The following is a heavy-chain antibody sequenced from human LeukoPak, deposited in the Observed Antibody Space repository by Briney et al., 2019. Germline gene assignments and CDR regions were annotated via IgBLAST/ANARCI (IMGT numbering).Heavy chain of an antibody. J-gene: IGHJ6*04. CDR1: GFTFSSYE. CDR2: ISSSGSTI. V-gene: IGHV3-48*03. D-gene: IGHD3-10*01. CDR3: ARIGFRDYYYYYGMDV. Sequence: GRSLRLSCAASGFTFSSYEMNWVRQAPGKGLEWVSYISSSGSTIYYADSVKGRFTISRDNAKNSLYLQMNSLRAEDTAVYYCARIGFRDYYYYYGMDVWGKGTTVTVSS.